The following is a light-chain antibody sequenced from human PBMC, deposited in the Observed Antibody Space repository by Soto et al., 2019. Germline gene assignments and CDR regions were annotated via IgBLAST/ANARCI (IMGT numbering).Light chain of an antibody. CDR3: MQGTHWPIT. Sequence: DVVMTQSPLSLPVTLGQPASISCRSGRSLVYSDGNIYVNWFQQRPGQSPRRLIYQVSNRDSGVPDRFGGSGAGTDFTLKISRVEAEDVGVYYCMQGTHWPITFGQGTRLEIK. CDR2: QVS. J-gene: IGKJ5*01. V-gene: IGKV2-30*01. CDR1: RSLVYSDGNIY.